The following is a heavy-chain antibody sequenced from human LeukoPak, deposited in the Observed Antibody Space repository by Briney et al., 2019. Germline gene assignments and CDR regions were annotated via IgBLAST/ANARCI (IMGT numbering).Heavy chain of an antibody. CDR1: GLTVSSNY. Sequence: GGSLRLSCAASGLTVSSNYMSWVRQAPGKGLEWVSVIYSGGSTYYADSVKGRFTISRDNSKNTLYLQMNSLRAEDTAVYYCAREDGSGSLYYYGMDVWGQGTTVTVSS. CDR2: IYSGGST. V-gene: IGHV3-66*01. D-gene: IGHD3-10*01. CDR3: AREDGSGSLYYYGMDV. J-gene: IGHJ6*02.